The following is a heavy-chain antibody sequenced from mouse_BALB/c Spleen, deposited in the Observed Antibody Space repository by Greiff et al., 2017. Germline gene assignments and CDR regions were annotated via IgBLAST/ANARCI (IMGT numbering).Heavy chain of an antibody. D-gene: IGHD3-1*01. CDR3: AKQAARATGDAMDY. V-gene: IGHV2-6-5*01. CDR1: GFSLTDYG. Sequence: VQRVESGPGLVAPSQSLSITCTVSGFSLTDYGVSWIRQPPGKGLEWLGVIWGGGSTYYNSALKSRLSISKDNSKSQVFLKMNSLQTDDTAMYYCAKQAARATGDAMDYWGQGTSVTVSS. J-gene: IGHJ4*01. CDR2: IWGGGST.